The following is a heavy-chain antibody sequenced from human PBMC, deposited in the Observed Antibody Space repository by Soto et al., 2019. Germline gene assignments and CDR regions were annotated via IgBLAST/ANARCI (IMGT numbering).Heavy chain of an antibody. CDR1: GFTFSSYS. Sequence: EVQLVESGGGLVQPGGSLRLSCAASGFTFSSYSMNWVRQAPGKGLEWVSYISSSSSTIYYADSVKGRFTISRDTAKNSLYLQVNSLRAEDTAVYYCARGAYYYDSSGLSYWGQGTLVTVSS. J-gene: IGHJ4*02. D-gene: IGHD3-22*01. CDR2: ISSSSSTI. CDR3: ARGAYYYDSSGLSY. V-gene: IGHV3-48*01.